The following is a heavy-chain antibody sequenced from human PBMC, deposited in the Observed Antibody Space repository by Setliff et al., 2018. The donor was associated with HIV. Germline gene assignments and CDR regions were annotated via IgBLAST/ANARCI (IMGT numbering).Heavy chain of an antibody. D-gene: IGHD2-15*01. CDR2: ITSSSNYI. J-gene: IGHJ6*03. V-gene: IGHV3-21*01. CDR3: ARDRRRYDIVTLHYMDV. CDR1: GFTFSSSS. Sequence: GGSLRLSCAASGFTFSSSSMNWVRQAPGKGLEWVSSITSSSNYIYYADSVKGRFTISRDNAKNSLYRQMNSLRAEDTAMYYCARDRRRYDIVTLHYMDVWGKGTTVTVSS.